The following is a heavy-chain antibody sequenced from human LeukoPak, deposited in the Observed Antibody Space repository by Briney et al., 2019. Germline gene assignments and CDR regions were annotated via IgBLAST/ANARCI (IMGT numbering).Heavy chain of an antibody. CDR3: ARDPGYSSPRGDY. Sequence: ASVKVPCKAYGYTFTGYFMHWVRQAPGQGLGWMGWINPNSGGTHYAQKFQGRVTMTRDTSISTAYMELSRLRSDDTAVYYCARDPGYSSPRGDYWGQGTLVTVSS. CDR2: INPNSGGT. V-gene: IGHV1-2*02. D-gene: IGHD5-18*01. CDR1: GYTFTGYF. J-gene: IGHJ4*02.